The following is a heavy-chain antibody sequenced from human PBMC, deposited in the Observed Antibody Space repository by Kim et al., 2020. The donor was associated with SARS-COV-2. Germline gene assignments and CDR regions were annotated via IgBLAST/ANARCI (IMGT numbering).Heavy chain of an antibody. CDR1: GFTFDDYA. V-gene: IGHV3-9*01. D-gene: IGHD3-22*01. CDR2: ISWNSGSI. Sequence: GGSLRLSCAASGFTFDDYAMHWVRQAPGKGLEWVSGISWNSGSIGYADSVKGRFTISRDNAKNSLYLQMNSLRAEDTALYYCAKDMRSYYCDSSCYFLYWGQGTLVTVSS. J-gene: IGHJ4*02. CDR3: AKDMRSYYCDSSCYFLY.